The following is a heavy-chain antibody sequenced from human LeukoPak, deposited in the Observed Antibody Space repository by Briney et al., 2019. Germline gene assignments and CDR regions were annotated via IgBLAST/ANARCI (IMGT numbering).Heavy chain of an antibody. J-gene: IGHJ4*02. V-gene: IGHV1-18*01. CDR1: GYTFTSYG. D-gene: IGHD6-13*01. CDR3: ARDRVYSSSWYPIYYFDY. CDR2: ISAYNGNT. Sequence: ASVKVSCKASGYTFTSYGISWVRQAPGQGLEWMGWISAYNGNTNYAQKLQGRVTMTTDTSTSTACMELRSLRSDDTAVYYCARDRVYSSSWYPIYYFDYWGQGTLVTVSS.